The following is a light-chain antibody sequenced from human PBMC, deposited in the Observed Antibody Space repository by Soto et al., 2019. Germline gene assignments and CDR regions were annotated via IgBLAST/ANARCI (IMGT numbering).Light chain of an antibody. Sequence: QSVLTQPASVSGSPGQSITISCTGTSSDVGNYDLVSWYQQLPGKAPKFILYEGSKRPSGVSNRFSGSKSGNTASLTISGLQAEDEADYYCCSSAGSSTYVFGTGTKVTVL. CDR2: EGS. CDR3: CSSAGSSTYV. V-gene: IGLV2-23*01. J-gene: IGLJ1*01. CDR1: SSDVGNYDL.